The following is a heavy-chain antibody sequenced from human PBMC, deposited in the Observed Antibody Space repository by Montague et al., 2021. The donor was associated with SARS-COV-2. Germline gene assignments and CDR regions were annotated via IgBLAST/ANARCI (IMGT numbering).Heavy chain of an antibody. CDR1: GASISTGIYY. V-gene: IGHV4-61*02. Sequence: TLSLTCTVSGASISTGIYYWSWIQQPAGKGLEWIGRIRTTGHTDYNSSLESRVLMSVDTSTNQFSLSLTSVTAADTAVYFCARFGSGTLEFDLWGQGTLVTVSS. CDR3: ARFGSGTLEFDL. D-gene: IGHD1-26*01. J-gene: IGHJ4*02. CDR2: IRTTGHT.